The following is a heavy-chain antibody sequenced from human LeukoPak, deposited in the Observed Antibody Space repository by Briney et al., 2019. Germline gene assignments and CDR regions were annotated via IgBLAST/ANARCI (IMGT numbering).Heavy chain of an antibody. D-gene: IGHD3-10*01. V-gene: IGHV3-21*01. CDR2: INAGGTDT. CDR1: GFTFSNYR. CDR3: ARDGKGRNRIGYYFDY. J-gene: IGHJ4*02. Sequence: GGSLRLSCAASGFTFSNYRLSWVRQAPGKGLEWVSSINAGGTDTYYADSVKARFTVSRDNAKNSQFLHVNSLRAEDTAVYYCARDGKGRNRIGYYFDYWGQGTLVTVSS.